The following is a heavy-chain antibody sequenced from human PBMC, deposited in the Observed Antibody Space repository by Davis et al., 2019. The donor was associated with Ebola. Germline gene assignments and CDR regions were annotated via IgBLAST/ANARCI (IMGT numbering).Heavy chain of an antibody. CDR1: GYTFTSYY. D-gene: IGHD1-26*01. CDR2: INPSGGST. V-gene: IGHV1-46*01. CDR3: ARDAGAVGDY. Sequence: ASVKVSCKASGYTFTSYYMHWVRQAPGQGLEWMGIINPSGGSTSYAQKFQGRVTITADKSTSTAYMELSSLRSEDTAVYYCARDAGAVGDYWGQGTLVTVSS. J-gene: IGHJ4*02.